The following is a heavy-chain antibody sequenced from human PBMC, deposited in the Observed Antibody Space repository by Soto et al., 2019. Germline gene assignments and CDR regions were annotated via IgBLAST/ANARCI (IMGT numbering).Heavy chain of an antibody. Sequence: QVQLVQSGAEVKKPGSSVKVSCKASGGTFSSYTISWVRQAPGQGLEWMGRIILILGIANYAQKFQGRVTITADKSTSTAYMELSSLRSEDTAVYYCARDQYYYDSSGYQIWGQGTMVTVSS. J-gene: IGHJ3*02. D-gene: IGHD3-22*01. CDR1: GGTFSSYT. CDR3: ARDQYYYDSSGYQI. CDR2: IILILGIA. V-gene: IGHV1-69*08.